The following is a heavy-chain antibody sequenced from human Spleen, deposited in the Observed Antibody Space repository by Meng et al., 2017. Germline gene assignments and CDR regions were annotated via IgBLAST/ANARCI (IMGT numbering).Heavy chain of an antibody. CDR1: VCTFSSYA. V-gene: IGHV1-69*13. CDR3: GRLITGTTFYSNGMDI. J-gene: IGHJ6*02. CDR2: IIPIFGTA. Sequence: SSVNVSCKPSVCTFSSYAISWVRQAPGQGLEWIGGIIPIFGTANYAQKFQGRVTITSDESTGTAYTELSSLRSEDTAVYYCGRLITGTTFYSNGMDIWGQGTTVTVSS. D-gene: IGHD1-7*01.